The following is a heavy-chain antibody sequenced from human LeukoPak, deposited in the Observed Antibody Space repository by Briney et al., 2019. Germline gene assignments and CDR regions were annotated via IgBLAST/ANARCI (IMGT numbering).Heavy chain of an antibody. V-gene: IGHV3-48*03. J-gene: IGHJ4*02. CDR3: ARDPLWLRTVTGITSGLGTFEY. D-gene: IGHD1-7*01. CDR2: ISSSGSTI. Sequence: GGSLRLSCAASGFTFSSYEMNWVRQAPGKGLVWVSYISSSGSTIYYADSVKGRFTISRDNAKNSLYLQMNSLRAEDTAVYYCARDPLWLRTVTGITSGLGTFEYWGQGTLVTVSS. CDR1: GFTFSSYE.